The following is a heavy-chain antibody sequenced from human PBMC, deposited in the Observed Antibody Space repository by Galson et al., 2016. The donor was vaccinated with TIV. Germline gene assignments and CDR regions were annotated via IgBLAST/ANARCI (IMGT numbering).Heavy chain of an antibody. D-gene: IGHD3-3*01. Sequence: SLRLSCAASGFTFGTYTMNWARLTPGKGLEWVASISGNSRYIYYTDSLMGRFTISRDNSKNLLSLHMNSLGVEDTAIYYCAGEPTGFGVLSGLDSWGPGTLVTVSS. CDR2: ISGNSRYI. V-gene: IGHV3-21*06. CDR1: GFTFGTYT. J-gene: IGHJ4*02. CDR3: AGEPTGFGVLSGLDS.